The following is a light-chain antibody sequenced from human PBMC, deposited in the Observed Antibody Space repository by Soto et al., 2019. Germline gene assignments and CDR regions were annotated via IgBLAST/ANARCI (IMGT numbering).Light chain of an antibody. J-gene: IGLJ1*01. Sequence: QSVLTQPRSVSGSPGQSVTISCTGTSSDVGGYNFVSWYQQHPGKAPKFMIYDVTKRPSGVPDRFSGSKSGNTASLTISGLQAEDEADYYCCSYVGSYTSYVFGTGTQLTVL. CDR2: DVT. CDR1: SSDVGGYNF. V-gene: IGLV2-11*01. CDR3: CSYVGSYTSYV.